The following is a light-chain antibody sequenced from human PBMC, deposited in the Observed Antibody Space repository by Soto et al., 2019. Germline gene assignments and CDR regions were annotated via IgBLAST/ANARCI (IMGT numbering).Light chain of an antibody. J-gene: IGLJ2*01. CDR3: ATWDDSLNAVV. V-gene: IGLV1-36*01. CDR1: TSNIGTNA. Sequence: QSVLTQPPSVSEAPGQRVTISCSGRTSNIGTNAVNWYQQLPGKAPKLLIYYDDLFPSRVSDRFSASKSGTSASLAISGLQSEDEADYYCATWDDSLNAVVFGGGTKLTVL. CDR2: YDD.